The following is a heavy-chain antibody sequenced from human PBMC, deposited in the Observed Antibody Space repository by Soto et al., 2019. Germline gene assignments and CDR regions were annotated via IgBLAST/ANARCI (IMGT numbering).Heavy chain of an antibody. D-gene: IGHD3-9*01. V-gene: IGHV3-15*01. Sequence: GGSLRLSCAASGFTFSNAWMSWVRQAPGKGLEWVGRIKSKTDGGTTDYAAPVKGRFTISRDDSKNTLYLQMNSLKTEDTAVYYCTTETRYFDWLFVDYWGQGTLVTVSS. CDR1: GFTFSNAW. CDR3: TTETRYFDWLFVDY. CDR2: IKSKTDGGTT. J-gene: IGHJ4*02.